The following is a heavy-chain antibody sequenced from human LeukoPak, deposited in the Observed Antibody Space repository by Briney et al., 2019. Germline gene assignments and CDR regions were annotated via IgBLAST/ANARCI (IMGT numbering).Heavy chain of an antibody. J-gene: IGHJ4*02. Sequence: KPSETLSLTCTVSGGSISSYYWSWIRQPPGKGLEWIGYIYYSGSTNYNPSLKSRVTISVDTSKNQFSLKLSSVTAADTAVYYCAREGIAARIDYWGQGTLVTVSS. V-gene: IGHV4-59*01. CDR1: GGSISSYY. CDR2: IYYSGST. D-gene: IGHD6-6*01. CDR3: AREGIAARIDY.